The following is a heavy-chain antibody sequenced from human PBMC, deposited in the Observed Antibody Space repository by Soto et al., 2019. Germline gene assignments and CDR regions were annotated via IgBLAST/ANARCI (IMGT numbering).Heavy chain of an antibody. J-gene: IGHJ3*02. CDR3: AKERVLRFLEWLIDAFDI. CDR1: GFTFSSYG. CDR2: ISYDGSNK. D-gene: IGHD3-3*01. Sequence: GSLRLSCAASGFTFSSYGMHWVRQAPGKGLEWVAVISYDGSNKYYADSVKGRFTISRDNSKNTLYLQMNSLRAEDTAVYYCAKERVLRFLEWLIDAFDIWAKGQWSPSPQ. V-gene: IGHV3-30*18.